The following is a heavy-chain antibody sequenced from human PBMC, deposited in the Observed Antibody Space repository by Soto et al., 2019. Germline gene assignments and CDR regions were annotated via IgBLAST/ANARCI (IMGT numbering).Heavy chain of an antibody. CDR3: ARDSVRFLEHFSKDYFDY. CDR1: GFTFSDYG. V-gene: IGHV3-33*08. J-gene: IGHJ4*02. D-gene: IGHD3-3*01. Sequence: PWGSLRLSCAGSGFTFSDYGMHWVRQAPGKGLEWVAVLWYDGSGEYYTDSVRGRFTVSRVNSKNTLYLQMNNLRDEDTGVYYCARDSVRFLEHFSKDYFDYWGQGTRVTVSS. CDR2: LWYDGSGE.